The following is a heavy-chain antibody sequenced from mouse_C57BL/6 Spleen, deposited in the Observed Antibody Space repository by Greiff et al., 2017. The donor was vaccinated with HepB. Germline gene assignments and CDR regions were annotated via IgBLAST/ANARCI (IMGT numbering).Heavy chain of an antibody. Sequence: QVQLQQSDAELVKPGASVKISCKVSGYTFTDHTIHWMKQRPEQGLEWIGYIYPRDGSTKYNEKFKGKATLTEDKSSSTAYMQLNSLTSEDSAVYFCARSNYGSSYYYAMDYWGQGTAVTVSS. J-gene: IGHJ4*01. CDR3: ARSNYGSSYYYAMDY. CDR2: IYPRDGST. V-gene: IGHV1-78*01. CDR1: GYTFTDHT. D-gene: IGHD1-1*01.